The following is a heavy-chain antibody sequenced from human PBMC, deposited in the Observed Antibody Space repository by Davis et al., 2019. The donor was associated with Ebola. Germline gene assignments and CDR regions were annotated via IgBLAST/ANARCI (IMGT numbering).Heavy chain of an antibody. CDR3: ARAFMYGTVHFDF. Sequence: PGGSLRLSCSVSGASISSHYWIWIRQPPGKGLELIGYISYSGSTNYNPSLKSRVIISLHTSTNQISVRLNSVTAADTAVYYCARAFMYGTVHFDFWSPGTLVTVSS. J-gene: IGHJ4*02. CDR2: ISYSGST. CDR1: GASISSHY. V-gene: IGHV4-59*11. D-gene: IGHD4-17*01.